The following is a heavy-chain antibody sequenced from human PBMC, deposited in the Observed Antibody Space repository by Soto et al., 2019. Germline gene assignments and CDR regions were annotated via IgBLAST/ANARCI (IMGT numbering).Heavy chain of an antibody. D-gene: IGHD6-19*01. CDR1: GFTFSSYG. CDR3: AREISDGIAVAPMDV. V-gene: IGHV3-33*01. Sequence: LRLSCAASGFTFSSYGMHWVRQAPGKGLEWVAVIWYDGSNKYYADSVKGRFTISRDNSKNTLYLQMNSLRAEDTAVYYCAREISDGIAVAPMDVWGQGTTVTVSS. CDR2: IWYDGSNK. J-gene: IGHJ6*02.